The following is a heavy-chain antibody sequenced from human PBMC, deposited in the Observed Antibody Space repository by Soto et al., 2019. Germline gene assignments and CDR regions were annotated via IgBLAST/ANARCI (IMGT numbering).Heavy chain of an antibody. J-gene: IGHJ6*02. CDR3: ARDRYYGSGTYYNFYSGMDV. V-gene: IGHV4-30-4*01. Sequence: PSETLSRTCTVSGGSINSGDYYWTWVRQPPWKGLEWIGNIFHSGSAYYTPSLQSRVTISLDTSKNHFSLKLSSVTPADTAVYYCARDRYYGSGTYYNFYSGMDVWGQGXTVTVSS. CDR1: GGSINSGDYY. CDR2: IFHSGSA. D-gene: IGHD3-10*01.